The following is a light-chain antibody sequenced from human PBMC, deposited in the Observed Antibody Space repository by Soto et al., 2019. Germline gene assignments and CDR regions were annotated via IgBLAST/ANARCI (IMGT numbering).Light chain of an antibody. CDR3: QQYNSYSPT. J-gene: IGKJ1*01. V-gene: IGKV1-5*01. CDR2: AAS. CDR1: QSISRY. Sequence: DIQMTQSPSSLSASVGDRVTITCRASQSISRYLNWYQQKPGKAPKLLIYAASSLLGGVPSRFSGSGSGTEFTLTISSLQPDDFATYYCQQYNSYSPTFGQGTKVDIK.